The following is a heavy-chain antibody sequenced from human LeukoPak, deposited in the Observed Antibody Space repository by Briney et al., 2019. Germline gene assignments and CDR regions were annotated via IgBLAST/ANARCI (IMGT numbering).Heavy chain of an antibody. Sequence: PGGSLRLSCAASGFTFSTYWMHWVRQAPGTGLVWVSLINSDGSSTNYADSVKGRFTISRDNAKNTLYLQMNSLRAEDTAVYYCATDVPAATIFDYWGQGTLVTVSS. CDR2: INSDGSST. V-gene: IGHV3-74*01. CDR1: GFTFSTYW. CDR3: ATDVPAATIFDY. J-gene: IGHJ4*02. D-gene: IGHD2-2*01.